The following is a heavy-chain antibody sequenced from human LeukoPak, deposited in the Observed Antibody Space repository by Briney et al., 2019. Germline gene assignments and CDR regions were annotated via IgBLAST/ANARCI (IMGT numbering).Heavy chain of an antibody. J-gene: IGHJ5*02. D-gene: IGHD3-10*01. Sequence: PSETLSLTCAVYGGSFSGYNWSWIREPPGKGGEWSGEINHSVSTNYNPSLRSRVTISVDTSKNQFSLKLSSVTAADTALYYCARGLYYGSELYNWSDPSGQGTLVTVSS. CDR2: INHSVST. CDR1: GGSFSGYN. V-gene: IGHV4-34*01. CDR3: ARGLYYGSELYNWSDP.